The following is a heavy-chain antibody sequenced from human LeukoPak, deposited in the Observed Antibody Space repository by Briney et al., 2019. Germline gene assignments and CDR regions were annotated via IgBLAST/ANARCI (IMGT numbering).Heavy chain of an antibody. Sequence: GRSLRLSCAASGFTFSSYAMHWVRQAPGKGLEWVAVISYDGSNKYYADSVKGRFTISRDNSKNTLFLQMNSLRAEDTAVYYCARAPGWLQLGGYFDYWGQGTLATVSS. V-gene: IGHV3-30*01. J-gene: IGHJ4*02. D-gene: IGHD1-1*01. CDR3: ARAPGWLQLGGYFDY. CDR2: ISYDGSNK. CDR1: GFTFSSYA.